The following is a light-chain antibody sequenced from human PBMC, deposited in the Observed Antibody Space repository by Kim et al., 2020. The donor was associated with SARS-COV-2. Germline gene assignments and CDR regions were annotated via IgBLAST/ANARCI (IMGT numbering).Light chain of an antibody. J-gene: IGKJ2*01. CDR3: QQYGSSPRS. CDR1: QSVSSSY. CDR2: DAS. V-gene: IGKV3-20*01. Sequence: EIVLTQSPGTLSLSPGERATLSCRASQSVSSSYLAWYQQKPGQAPRLLIYDASSRATGIPDRFSGSGSGTDFTLTISRLEPEDFVVYYCQQYGSSPRSFGQGTKLEI.